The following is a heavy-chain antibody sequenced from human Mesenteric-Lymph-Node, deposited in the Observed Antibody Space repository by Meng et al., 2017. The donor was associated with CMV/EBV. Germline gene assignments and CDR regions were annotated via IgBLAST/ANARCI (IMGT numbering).Heavy chain of an antibody. CDR1: GGSISSSSYY. D-gene: IGHD3-10*01. CDR3: ARAYGSGSNHYFDY. CDR2: IYYSEST. V-gene: IGHV4-39*07. J-gene: IGHJ4*02. Sequence: SETLSLTCTVSGGSISSSSYYWGWIRQPPGKGLEWIGRIYYSESTYYNPSLKSRVTISVDTSKNQFSLKLSSVSAADTAVYYCARAYGSGSNHYFDYWGQGTLVTVSS.